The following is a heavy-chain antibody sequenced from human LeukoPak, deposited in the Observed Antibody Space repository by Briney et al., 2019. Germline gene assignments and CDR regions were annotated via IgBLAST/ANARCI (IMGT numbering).Heavy chain of an antibody. J-gene: IGHJ4*02. CDR1: GGSFSGYY. Sequence: TSETLSLTCAVYGGSFSGYYWSWIRQPPGKGLEWIGEINHSGSTNYNPSLKSRVTISVDTSKNQFSLKLSSVTAADTAVYYCARHRSLYYDFWSGYYPHFDYWGQGTLVTVSS. CDR2: INHSGST. CDR3: ARHRSLYYDFWSGYYPHFDY. D-gene: IGHD3-3*01. V-gene: IGHV4-34*01.